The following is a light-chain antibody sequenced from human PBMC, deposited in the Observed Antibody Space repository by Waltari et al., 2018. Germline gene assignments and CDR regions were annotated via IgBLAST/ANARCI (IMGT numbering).Light chain of an antibody. Sequence: QSALTQPAPVSGSPGPSITISCTGTRSDVGGYNYFSWYQQLPGKAPKRMIFDVSKRPSGVSHRFSGSKSGNTASLTISGLQAEDESDFYCSSYTTTGTYVFGTGTKVTVL. CDR1: RSDVGGYNY. V-gene: IGLV2-14*01. CDR2: DVS. J-gene: IGLJ1*01. CDR3: SSYTTTGTYV.